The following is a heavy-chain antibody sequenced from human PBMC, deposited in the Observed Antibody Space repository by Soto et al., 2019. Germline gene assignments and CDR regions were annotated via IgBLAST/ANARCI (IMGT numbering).Heavy chain of an antibody. J-gene: IGHJ6*02. Sequence: GGSLRLSCAASGFTFSSYSMNWVRQAPGKGLEWVSSISSSSSYIYYADSVKGRFTISRDNAKNSLYLQMNSLRAEDTAVYYCARDPPLVAATLGGMDVWGQGTTVTVSS. CDR2: ISSSSSYI. CDR3: ARDPPLVAATLGGMDV. D-gene: IGHD2-15*01. V-gene: IGHV3-21*01. CDR1: GFTFSSYS.